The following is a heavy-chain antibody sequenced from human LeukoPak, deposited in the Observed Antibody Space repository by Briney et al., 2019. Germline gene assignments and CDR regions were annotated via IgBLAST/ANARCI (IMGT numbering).Heavy chain of an antibody. D-gene: IGHD6-19*01. CDR2: INPNTGGT. V-gene: IGHV1-2*02. CDR3: ARTKYGSGWYGHFDY. Sequence: ASVKVSCKASGYTFIDYFIHWVRQAPGQGLEWMGWINPNTGGTNYAQKFQGRVTMTRDTSINTAYMELIRLRSDDTALYYCARTKYGSGWYGHFDYWGQGTLVTVSS. J-gene: IGHJ4*02. CDR1: GYTFIDYF.